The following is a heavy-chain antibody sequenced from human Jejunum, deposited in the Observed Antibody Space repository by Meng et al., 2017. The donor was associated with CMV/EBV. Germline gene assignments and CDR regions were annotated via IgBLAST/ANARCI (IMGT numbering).Heavy chain of an antibody. Sequence: YSFSTSSINWVRPAPGQRPEWMGLINPAGGSTSYAQKFHGRVAVTRDTSTATVYLTLSDLQSVDTAIYYCARATYTSSWSEAGFEYWGQGTLVTVSS. CDR2: INPAGGST. CDR3: ARATYTSSWSEAGFEY. J-gene: IGHJ4*02. V-gene: IGHV1-46*01. CDR1: YSFSTSS. D-gene: IGHD2-2*01.